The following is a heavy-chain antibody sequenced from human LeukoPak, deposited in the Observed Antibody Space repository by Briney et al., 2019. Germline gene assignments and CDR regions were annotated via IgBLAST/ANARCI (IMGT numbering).Heavy chain of an antibody. J-gene: IGHJ4*02. V-gene: IGHV4-39*01. CDR1: GGSISSTAYY. CDR3: ARQVSYSTSLLGYYFDY. Sequence: SETLSLTCTVSGGSISSTAYYWGWIRQPPGKGLEWIGSMYYSGNTYYNPSLKSRVTMSVDTPKNPFSLKLTSVTAADTAMFYCARQVSYSTSLLGYYFDYWGQGILVTVSS. CDR2: MYYSGNT. D-gene: IGHD2-2*01.